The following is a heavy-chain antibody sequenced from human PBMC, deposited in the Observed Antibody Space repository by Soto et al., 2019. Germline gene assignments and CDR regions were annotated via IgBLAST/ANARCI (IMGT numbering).Heavy chain of an antibody. V-gene: IGHV3-23*01. CDR2: ISESGGST. D-gene: IGHD6-13*01. Sequence: PGGSLRLSCAASGFSFSYYAMSWVRQAPGKGLEWVSVISESGGSTHYADSVRGRFTVSRDNSKNSLSLRMNSMRDEDTAVYFCAKRSPYSSGWYSPIFDYWGQGA. CDR3: AKRSPYSSGWYSPIFDY. J-gene: IGHJ4*02. CDR1: GFSFSYYA.